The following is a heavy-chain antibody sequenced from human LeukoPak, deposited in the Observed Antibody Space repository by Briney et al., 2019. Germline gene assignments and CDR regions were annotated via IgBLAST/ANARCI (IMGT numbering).Heavy chain of an antibody. J-gene: IGHJ5*02. Sequence: ASVKVSCKASGGTFSSYAISWVRQAPRQGLEWMGGIIPIFGTANYAQKFQGRVTITADRSTSTAYMELSSLRSEDPAVYYCARDGAYTVYDYGDENWFDPWGQGTLVTVSS. V-gene: IGHV1-69*06. CDR3: ARDGAYTVYDYGDENWFDP. CDR2: IIPIFGTA. D-gene: IGHD4-17*01. CDR1: GGTFSSYA.